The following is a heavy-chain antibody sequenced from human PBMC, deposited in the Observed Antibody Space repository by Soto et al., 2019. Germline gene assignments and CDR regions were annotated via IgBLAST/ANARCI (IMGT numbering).Heavy chain of an antibody. CDR2: INAGNGNT. CDR3: ASFDCSGGSCYSLLDYYYYGMDV. V-gene: IGHV1-3*01. Sequence: ASVKVSCKASGYTFTSYAMHWVRQAPGQRLEWMGWINAGNGNTKYSQKFQGRVTITRDTSASTAYMELSSLRSEDTAVYYCASFDCSGGSCYSLLDYYYYGMDVWGQGTTVTVSS. D-gene: IGHD2-15*01. CDR1: GYTFTSYA. J-gene: IGHJ6*02.